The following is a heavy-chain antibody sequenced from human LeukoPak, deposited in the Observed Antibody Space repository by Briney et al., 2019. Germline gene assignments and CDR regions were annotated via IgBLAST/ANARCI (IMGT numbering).Heavy chain of an antibody. J-gene: IGHJ5*02. Sequence: SETLSLTCAVYGGPFSGYYWSWIRQPPGKGLEWIGEINHSGSTNYNPSLKSRVTISVDTSKNQFSLKLSSVTAADTAVYYCARGRYYYGSGSYYPTRNWFDPWGQGTLVTVSS. CDR1: GGPFSGYY. CDR3: ARGRYYYGSGSYYPTRNWFDP. D-gene: IGHD3-10*01. CDR2: INHSGST. V-gene: IGHV4-34*01.